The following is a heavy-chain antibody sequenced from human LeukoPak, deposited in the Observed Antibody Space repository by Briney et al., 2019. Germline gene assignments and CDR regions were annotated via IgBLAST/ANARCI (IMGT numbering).Heavy chain of an antibody. CDR3: ANEKTLTFDY. D-gene: IGHD3-9*01. CDR1: GFTFDDYT. CDR2: ITRDAGST. J-gene: IGHJ4*02. V-gene: IGHV3-43*01. Sequence: SGGSLRLSCAASGFTFDDYTMHWVRQAPGKGLEWLSLITRDAGSTFYADSVKGRFTISRDNSKNSLYLQMNNLRTEDTALYFCANEKTLTFDYWGRGTLVTVSS.